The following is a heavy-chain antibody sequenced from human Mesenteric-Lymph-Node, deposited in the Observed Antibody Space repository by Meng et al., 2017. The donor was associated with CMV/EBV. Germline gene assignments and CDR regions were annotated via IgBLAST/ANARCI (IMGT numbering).Heavy chain of an antibody. CDR1: GGSNLGAHCS. D-gene: IGHD6-19*01. CDR3: VRHYVVSGWGDVDD. Sequence: SGGSNLGAHCSWGRVRQHPGKGLEWIESFLCGGYTYYNSSLNSRVTISVDTSKNQFSLRLSSVIAADTAVYYCVRHYVVSGWGDVDDWGQGTLVTVSS. CDR2: FLCGGYT. V-gene: IGHV4-39*01. J-gene: IGHJ4*02.